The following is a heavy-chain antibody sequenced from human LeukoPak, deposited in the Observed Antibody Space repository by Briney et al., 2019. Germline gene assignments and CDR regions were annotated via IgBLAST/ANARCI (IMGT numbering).Heavy chain of an antibody. CDR1: GYTFTSYY. Sequence: GASVKVSGTASGYTFTSYYMHWVRQAPGQGLEWMGIINPSGGSTSYAQKFQGRVTMTRDTSTSTVYMELSSLRSEDTAVYYCAREDSSGWYVFDYWGQGTLVTVSS. CDR3: AREDSSGWYVFDY. D-gene: IGHD6-19*01. CDR2: INPSGGST. V-gene: IGHV1-46*01. J-gene: IGHJ4*02.